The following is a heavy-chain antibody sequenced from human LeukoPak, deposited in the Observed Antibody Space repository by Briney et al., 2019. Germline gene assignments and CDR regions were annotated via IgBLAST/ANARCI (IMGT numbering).Heavy chain of an antibody. CDR2: IKQDGSEK. CDR1: GFTFSSYW. V-gene: IGHV3-7*01. J-gene: IGHJ4*02. D-gene: IGHD3-22*01. CDR3: ARELGYYDSSGVGFDY. Sequence: GGSLRLSCAASGFTFSSYWMSWVRQAPGKGLEWVANIKQDGSEKYYVDSVKGRFTISRDNAKNSLYLQMNSLRAEDTAVYYCARELGYYDSSGVGFDYWGQGTLVTVSS.